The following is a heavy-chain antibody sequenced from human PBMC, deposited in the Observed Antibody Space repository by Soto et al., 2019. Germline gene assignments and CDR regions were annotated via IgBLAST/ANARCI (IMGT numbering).Heavy chain of an antibody. CDR3: SADHPHMAMGWPV. V-gene: IGHV1-58*02. Sequence: QMQLVQSAAEVREPGTSVRVSCRASGFDFGSFGIQFLRQTRRRGLEWIGWIVVVSGSTNYARQFQGRVAISRDMSSSTAYLDLYDLKSDDTAVYFCSADHPHMAMGWPVWGQGTTVTVSS. CDR1: GFDFGSFG. J-gene: IGHJ6*02. CDR2: IVVVSGST. D-gene: IGHD1-26*01.